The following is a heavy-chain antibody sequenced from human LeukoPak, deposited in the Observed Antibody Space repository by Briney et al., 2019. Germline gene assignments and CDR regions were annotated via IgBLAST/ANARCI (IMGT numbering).Heavy chain of an antibody. CDR1: GGSISSSSYY. CDR2: TYYSGST. CDR3: ARGLSSGWLLSVDY. Sequence: SETLSLTCTVSGGSISSSSYYWGWIRQPPGKGLEWIGSTYYSGSTYYNPSLKSRVTISVDTSKNQFSLKLSSATAADTAVYYCARGLSSGWLLSVDYWGQGTLVTVSS. D-gene: IGHD6-19*01. V-gene: IGHV4-39*07. J-gene: IGHJ4*02.